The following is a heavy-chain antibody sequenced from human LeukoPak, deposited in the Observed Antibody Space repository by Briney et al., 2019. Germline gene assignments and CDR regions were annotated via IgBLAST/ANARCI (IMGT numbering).Heavy chain of an antibody. CDR1: GDSITTYY. CDR3: ARAVAATRYDGFDI. D-gene: IGHD2-15*01. CDR2: IYYSGST. Sequence: SETLSLTCTVSGDSITTYYWSWIRQPPGKGLEWIGYIYYSGSTNYNPSLKSRVTISVDTSKNQFSLKLSSVTAADTAVYYCARAVAATRYDGFDIWGQGTMVTVSP. J-gene: IGHJ3*02. V-gene: IGHV4-59*01.